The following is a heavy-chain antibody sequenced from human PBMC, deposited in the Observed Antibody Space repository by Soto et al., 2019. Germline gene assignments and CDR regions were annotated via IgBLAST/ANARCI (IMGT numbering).Heavy chain of an antibody. J-gene: IGHJ4*02. V-gene: IGHV4-59*12. Sequence: SETLSLTCTASGGSISSYFWSWIRQPPGKGLEWIGYINYSGSTNYNPSLKSRVTISVDTSKNQFSLKLSSVTAADTAVYYCARGRSYYDFWSGYFGLDYWGQGTLVTVSS. CDR2: INYSGST. CDR1: GGSISSYF. D-gene: IGHD3-3*01. CDR3: ARGRSYYDFWSGYFGLDY.